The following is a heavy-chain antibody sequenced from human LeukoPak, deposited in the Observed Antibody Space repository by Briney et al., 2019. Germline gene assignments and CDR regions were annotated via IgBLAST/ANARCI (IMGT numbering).Heavy chain of an antibody. J-gene: IGHJ4*02. CDR2: IVGSGVTT. Sequence: GGSLRLSCVASGFTFSNYGMNWVRQAPGKGLEWVSGIVGSGVTTYYADSVKGRFTISRDNSKNTLYLHMNGLRAEDTAVYYCAKDQYGDYVIFDYWGQGTLVTVSS. CDR3: AKDQYGDYVIFDY. CDR1: GFTFSNYG. D-gene: IGHD4-17*01. V-gene: IGHV3-23*01.